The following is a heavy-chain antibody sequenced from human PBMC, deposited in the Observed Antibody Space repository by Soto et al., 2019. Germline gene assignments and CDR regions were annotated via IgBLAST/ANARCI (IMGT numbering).Heavy chain of an antibody. J-gene: IGHJ4*02. Sequence: QVQLVQSGAEVKKPGASVKVSCKASGYTFTSYAMHWVRQAPGQRLEWMGWLNAGNGNTKYSQKFQGRVTITMDTSASTAYMELSSLRSEDTAVYYCARDRHPAVRGTTVGYWGQGTLVTVSS. CDR1: GYTFTSYA. V-gene: IGHV1-3*01. D-gene: IGHD3-10*01. CDR2: LNAGNGNT. CDR3: ARDRHPAVRGTTVGY.